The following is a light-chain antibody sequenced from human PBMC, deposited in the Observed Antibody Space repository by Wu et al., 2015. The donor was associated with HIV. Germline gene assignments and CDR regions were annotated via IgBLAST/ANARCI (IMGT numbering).Light chain of an antibody. Sequence: EIVLTQSPGTLSLSPGERATLSCRASQSVSSSYLAWYQQKPGQAPRLLIYGASSRATGIPDRFSGRGSSGTEFTLTIASMQSEDFAIYYCQQYDTWPRTFGQGTKVEVK. V-gene: IGKV3-20*01. CDR3: QQYDTWPRT. J-gene: IGKJ1*01. CDR1: QSVSSSY. CDR2: GAS.